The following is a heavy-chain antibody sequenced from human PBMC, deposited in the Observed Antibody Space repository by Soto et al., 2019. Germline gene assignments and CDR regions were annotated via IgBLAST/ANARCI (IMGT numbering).Heavy chain of an antibody. V-gene: IGHV3-74*01. Sequence: EVQLVASGGTLVQPGGSLRLSCAASGFTFNTYWMHWVRQAPGKGLVWVSRINSDGTKTTYADSVKGRFTISRDNAKNTVYLQMNSLRAEDTAMYYCATVATNSYNWLDPWGQGTLVTVSS. CDR3: ATVATNSYNWLDP. CDR2: INSDGTKT. J-gene: IGHJ5*02. CDR1: GFTFNTYW. D-gene: IGHD5-12*01.